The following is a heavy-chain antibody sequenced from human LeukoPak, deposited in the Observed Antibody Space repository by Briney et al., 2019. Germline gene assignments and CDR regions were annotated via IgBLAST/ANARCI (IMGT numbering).Heavy chain of an antibody. CDR2: INPNRGGT. CDR1: GYTFTGDY. V-gene: IGHV1-2*06. J-gene: IGHJ4*02. D-gene: IGHD2-2*01. Sequence: ASVKVSCKASGYTFTGDYMHSGPHAPGQGLEWMGRINPNRGGTNYAQKFQGRVTMTRDTSISTAYMELSRLRSDDTAVYYCARLGYCSSTSCPQGPEVDYWGQGTLVTVSS. CDR3: ARLGYCSSTSCPQGPEVDY.